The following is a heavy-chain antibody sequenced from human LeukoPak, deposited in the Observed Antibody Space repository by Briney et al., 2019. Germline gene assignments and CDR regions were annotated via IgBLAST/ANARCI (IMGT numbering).Heavy chain of an antibody. D-gene: IGHD6-6*01. CDR3: ARRSIAARPGYFDY. CDR1: GGSISSYY. J-gene: IGHJ4*02. Sequence: PSETLSLTCTVSGGSISSYYWSWIRQPPGKGLEWIGYIYYSGSTNYNPSLKSRVTISVDTSKNQFSLKLSSVTAADTAVYYCARRSIAARPGYFDYWGQGTLVTVSS. CDR2: IYYSGST. V-gene: IGHV4-59*08.